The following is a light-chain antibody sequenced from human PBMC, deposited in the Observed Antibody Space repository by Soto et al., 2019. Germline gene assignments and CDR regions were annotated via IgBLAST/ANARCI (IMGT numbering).Light chain of an antibody. Sequence: QAVVTQPPSASGTPGQRVTLSCSGNSSNIGRNYVNWYQVLPGTAPKLLIYRITQRPSGVPDRVSGSKSGTSASLAISGLRSEDEADYYCAAWDDSLGGVVFGGGTKLTVL. J-gene: IGLJ3*02. CDR2: RIT. V-gene: IGLV1-47*01. CDR3: AAWDDSLGGVV. CDR1: SSNIGRNY.